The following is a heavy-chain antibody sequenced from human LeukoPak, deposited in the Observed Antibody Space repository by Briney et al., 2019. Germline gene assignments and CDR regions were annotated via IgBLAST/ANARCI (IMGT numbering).Heavy chain of an antibody. CDR1: GFTFSGSA. J-gene: IGHJ3*02. V-gene: IGHV3-73*01. CDR3: TIVGAADAFDI. D-gene: IGHD1-26*01. CDR2: IRSKANSYAT. Sequence: PGGSLRLSCAASGFTFSGSAMHWVRQASGKGLEWVGRIRSKANSYATAYAASVKGRFTISRDDSKNTVYLQMNSLKTEDTAVYYCTIVGAADAFDIWGQGTMVTVSS.